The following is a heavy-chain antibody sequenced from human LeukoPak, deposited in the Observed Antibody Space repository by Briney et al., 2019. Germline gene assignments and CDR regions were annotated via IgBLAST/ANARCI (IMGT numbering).Heavy chain of an antibody. CDR1: GGSFSGYY. V-gene: IGHV4-34*01. Sequence: SETLSLTCAVYGGSFSGYYWSWIRQPPGRGLEWIGEINHSGSTNSNPSLKSRVTLSLDTSNNQFSLKLSAETAADTAVYYCARGETDIVVVPAAISVGYFDYWGQGTLVTVSS. D-gene: IGHD2-2*02. CDR2: INHSGST. CDR3: ARGETDIVVVPAAISVGYFDY. J-gene: IGHJ4*02.